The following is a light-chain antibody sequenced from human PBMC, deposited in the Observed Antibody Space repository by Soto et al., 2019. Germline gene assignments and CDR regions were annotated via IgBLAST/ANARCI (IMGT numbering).Light chain of an antibody. CDR3: QQYGNSPPYS. J-gene: IGKJ2*03. CDR2: ATS. Sequence: EIVLTQAPGSLSLSPGEGATLSCMASQSVSTTYLAWYQLKPGQAPRLVIYATSSRAAGIPDRFRGSGSGTEFTLTISSLEPEDVGVYFCQQYGNSPPYSFGQGTKLELK. V-gene: IGKV3-20*01. CDR1: QSVSTTY.